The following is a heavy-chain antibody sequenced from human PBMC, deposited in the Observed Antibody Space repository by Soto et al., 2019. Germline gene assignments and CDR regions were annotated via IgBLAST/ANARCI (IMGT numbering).Heavy chain of an antibody. Sequence: SVKVTCKASGGTFSSYAISWVRQAPGQGLEWMGGIIPIFGTANYAQTFQGRVTITADESTSTAYMELSSLRSEDTAVYYCTRPGYSSGWYFDYWGQGTLVTVSS. CDR3: TRPGYSSGWYFDY. D-gene: IGHD6-19*01. CDR2: IIPIFGTA. J-gene: IGHJ4*02. V-gene: IGHV1-69*13. CDR1: GGTFSSYA.